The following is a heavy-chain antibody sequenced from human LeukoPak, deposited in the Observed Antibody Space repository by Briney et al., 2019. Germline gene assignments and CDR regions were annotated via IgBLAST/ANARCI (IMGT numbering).Heavy chain of an antibody. CDR1: GFTFSSYS. V-gene: IGHV3-21*01. J-gene: IGHJ4*02. CDR2: ISSSSSYI. Sequence: PGGSLRLSCAASGFTFSSYSMNWVRQAPGKGLEWVSSISSSSSYIYYADSVKGRFSISRDNAKNSLYLQMNSLRAEDTAVYYCARIEGSYYFDYWGQGTLVTVSS. CDR3: ARIEGSYYFDY. D-gene: IGHD1-26*01.